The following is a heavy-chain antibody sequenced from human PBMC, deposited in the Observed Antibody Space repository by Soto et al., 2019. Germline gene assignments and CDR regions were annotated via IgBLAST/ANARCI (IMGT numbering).Heavy chain of an antibody. V-gene: IGHV1-69*08. D-gene: IGHD2-2*01. CDR3: AREDRDRETGLVPAAIAGMVV. CDR2: IIPIFGIP. CDR1: GGTFSRYS. J-gene: IGHJ6*02. Sequence: QVQLVQSGAEVKKPGSSVKVSCKASGGTFSRYSINWVRQAPGPGLEWIGRIIPIFGIPTYSQKFQGRVTFPADEATSTAYMELSSLRSDDTAVYYCAREDRDRETGLVPAAIAGMVVWGQVTTVTVSS.